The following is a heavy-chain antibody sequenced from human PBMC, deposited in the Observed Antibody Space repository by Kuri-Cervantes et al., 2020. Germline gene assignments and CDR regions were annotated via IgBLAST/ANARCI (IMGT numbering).Heavy chain of an antibody. CDR2: VTPDGTGA. CDR1: GFTFGGYG. D-gene: IGHD3-10*01. J-gene: IGHJ4*02. V-gene: IGHV3-74*01. CDR3: AGDWVAGSGSLFG. Sequence: GESPKISCAASGFTFGGYGMNWVRQAPGKGLEWVSRVTPDGTGADYADSVKGRFAISRDNAKNTVFLQMNSLRVEDTAMYYCAGDWVAGSGSLFGWGQGTLVTVSS.